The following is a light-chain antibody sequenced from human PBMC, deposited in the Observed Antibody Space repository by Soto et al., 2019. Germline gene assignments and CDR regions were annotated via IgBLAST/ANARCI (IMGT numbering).Light chain of an antibody. J-gene: IGLJ2*01. V-gene: IGLV2-23*03. Sequence: QSALTQPASVSGSPGQSITISCTGTSSGVGNYNLVSWYQQFPGKAPKLIIYEGSRRPSGVSNRFSGSKSGNTASLTISGLQAEDEADYYCCSYAGSFTFDVFGGGTKLTVL. CDR1: SSGVGNYNL. CDR2: EGS. CDR3: CSYAGSFTFDV.